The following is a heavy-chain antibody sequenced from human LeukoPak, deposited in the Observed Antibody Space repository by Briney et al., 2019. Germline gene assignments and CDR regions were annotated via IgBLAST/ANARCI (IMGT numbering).Heavy chain of an antibody. D-gene: IGHD3-3*01. Sequence: SXXLXLTCTVSGGSISSSSYYWGWIRQPPGKGLEWIGSIYYSGSTYYNPALKSRVTISVNTSKNQFSLKLSSVTAADTAVYYCARHRYYDFWSGYQLAYFDYWGQGTLVTVSS. V-gene: IGHV4-39*01. CDR1: GGSISSSSYY. J-gene: IGHJ4*02. CDR2: IYYSGST. CDR3: ARHRYYDFWSGYQLAYFDY.